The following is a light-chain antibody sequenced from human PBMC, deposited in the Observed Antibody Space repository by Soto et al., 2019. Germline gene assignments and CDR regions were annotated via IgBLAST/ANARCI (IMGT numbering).Light chain of an antibody. V-gene: IGLV2-14*01. CDR1: TSDVGGYDY. J-gene: IGLJ2*01. CDR2: EVK. Sequence: QSALTQPASVSGSPGQSVTISCTGTTSDVGGYDYVSWYQQHPGKAPKLLIYEVKKRPSGVSDRFSGSKSGNTASLTISGLRAEDAADYDCYSYTGSSTLDVVFGGGTKLTVL. CDR3: YSYTGSSTLDVV.